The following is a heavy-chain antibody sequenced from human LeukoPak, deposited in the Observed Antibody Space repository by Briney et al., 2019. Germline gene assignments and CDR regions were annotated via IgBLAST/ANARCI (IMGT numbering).Heavy chain of an antibody. Sequence: AGRSLRLSCAGSGFTFDDYAMHWVRQTPGKGLEWVSGISGNSGNIAYADFVGGRFTISRDNAKNSLSLQMNSLSDEDTAVYYCAKDAYGGATFFYYMDVWGKGTTVTVSS. CDR1: GFTFDDYA. CDR2: ISGNSGNI. CDR3: AKDAYGGATFFYYMDV. J-gene: IGHJ6*03. V-gene: IGHV3-9*01. D-gene: IGHD2/OR15-2a*01.